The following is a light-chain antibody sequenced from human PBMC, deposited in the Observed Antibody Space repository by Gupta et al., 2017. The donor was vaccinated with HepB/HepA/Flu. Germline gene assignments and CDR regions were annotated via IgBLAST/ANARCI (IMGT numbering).Light chain of an antibody. Sequence: EIVMTQSPATLSVSPGERATLSCRASESVNRNLAWYQQKPGQGPRLLIYGASTRATGIPARFSGSGSGTEFTLTISSRQSEDFAVYYCQQYNNWPPLTFGGGTKVEIK. CDR1: ESVNRN. CDR3: QQYNNWPPLT. CDR2: GAS. V-gene: IGKV3-15*01. J-gene: IGKJ4*01.